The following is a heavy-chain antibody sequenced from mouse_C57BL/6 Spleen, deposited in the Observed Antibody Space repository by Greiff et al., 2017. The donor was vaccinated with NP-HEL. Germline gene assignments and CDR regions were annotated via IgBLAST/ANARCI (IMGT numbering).Heavy chain of an antibody. CDR1: GFTFSDYG. V-gene: IGHV5-17*01. CDR2: ISSGSSTL. J-gene: IGHJ4*01. D-gene: IGHD2-4*01. CDR3: ASMITSHYYAMDY. Sequence: EVKLVESGGGLVKPGGSLKLSCAASGFTFSDYGMHWVRQAPEKGLEWVAYISSGSSTLYYADTVKGRFTISRDNAKNTLFLQMTSLRSEDTAMYYCASMITSHYYAMDYWGQGTSVTVSS.